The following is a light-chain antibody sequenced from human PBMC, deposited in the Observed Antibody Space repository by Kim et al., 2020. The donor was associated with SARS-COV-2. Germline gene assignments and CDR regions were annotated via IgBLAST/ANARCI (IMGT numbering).Light chain of an antibody. V-gene: IGLV2-14*04. CDR2: DVT. CDR3: TSYTSRSTWV. J-gene: IGLJ3*02. CDR1: SSDVGGYNF. Sequence: GQSITFSCTGTSSDVGGYNFVSWYQQHPGKAPKLMIYDVTKRPSGVSNRFSGSKSGNTASLTISGLQAEDEADYYCTSYTSRSTWVFDGGTQLTVL.